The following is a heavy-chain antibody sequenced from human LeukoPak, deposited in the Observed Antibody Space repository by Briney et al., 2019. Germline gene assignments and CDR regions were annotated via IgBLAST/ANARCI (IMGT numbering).Heavy chain of an antibody. CDR1: GFIFSSYA. CDR2: LSGSGDTT. CDR3: AKNGDRGAYCSGGTCYPYYYYYMDV. V-gene: IGHV3-23*01. J-gene: IGHJ6*03. D-gene: IGHD2-15*01. Sequence: GGSLRLSCAASGFIFSSYAMTWVRQAPGKGLEWVSGLSGSGDTTYYADSVKGRFTISRDNSKNTLYLQMNSLRAEDTAVYYCAKNGDRGAYCSGGTCYPYYYYYMDVWGKGTTVTISS.